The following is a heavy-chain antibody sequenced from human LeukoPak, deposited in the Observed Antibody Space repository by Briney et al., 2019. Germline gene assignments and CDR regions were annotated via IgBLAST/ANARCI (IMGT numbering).Heavy chain of an antibody. D-gene: IGHD5-18*01. CDR2: IYSGGST. CDR1: GFTVSSNY. Sequence: GGSLRLSCAASGFTVSSNYMSWVRQAPGKGLEWVSVIYSGGSTYYADSVKGRFTISRDNSENIVYLQMNNLRVEDTAVYYCAGRPTGYSSGYIHWGQGTLVTVSS. CDR3: AGRPTGYSSGYIH. V-gene: IGHV3-53*01. J-gene: IGHJ4*02.